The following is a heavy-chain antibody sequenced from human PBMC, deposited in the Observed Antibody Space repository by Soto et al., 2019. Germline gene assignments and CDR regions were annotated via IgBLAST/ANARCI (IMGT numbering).Heavy chain of an antibody. V-gene: IGHV1-3*01. J-gene: IGHJ6*03. Sequence: ASVKVSCKASGYTFTSYAMRWARLAPGQRLEWMGWINAGNGNTKYSQKFQGRVTITRDTSASTAYMELSSLRSEDTAVYYCARDFGYHYYMDVWGKGTTVTVSS. CDR1: GYTFTSYA. CDR3: ARDFGYHYYMDV. D-gene: IGHD3-10*01. CDR2: INAGNGNT.